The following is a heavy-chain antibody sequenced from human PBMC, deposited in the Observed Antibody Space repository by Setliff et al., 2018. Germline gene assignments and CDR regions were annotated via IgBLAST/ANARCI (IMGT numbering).Heavy chain of an antibody. Sequence: SETLSLTCTVSGGSISPYFWSWIRQPPGKGLEWIGYIYHNGNTNFNPSLKSRVNMSVDTSKNQFVLNLKAVTAADTAVYYYARDRTAYSYGLDVWGQGATVTVSS. V-gene: IGHV4-59*01. CDR3: ARDRTAYSYGLDV. D-gene: IGHD5-18*01. J-gene: IGHJ6*02. CDR1: GGSISPYF. CDR2: IYHNGNT.